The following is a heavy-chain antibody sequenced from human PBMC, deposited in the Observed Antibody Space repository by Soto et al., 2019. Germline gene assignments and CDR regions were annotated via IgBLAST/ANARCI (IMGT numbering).Heavy chain of an antibody. V-gene: IGHV1-18*01. Sequence: QVQLVQSGAEVKKPGASVKVSCKASGYTFTSYGISWVRQAPGQGLEWMGWISAYNGNTNYAQKLQGRVTMTTDTSTSTAYMERRSLRSDDSAVYYCARDGTSGSYYVSDHYYGMDVWGQGTTVTVSS. CDR3: ARDGTSGSYYVSDHYYGMDV. J-gene: IGHJ6*02. CDR1: GYTFTSYG. CDR2: ISAYNGNT. D-gene: IGHD1-26*01.